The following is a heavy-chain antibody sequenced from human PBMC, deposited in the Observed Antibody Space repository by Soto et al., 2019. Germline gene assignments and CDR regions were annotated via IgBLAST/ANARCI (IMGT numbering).Heavy chain of an antibody. CDR1: GLGGDK. CDR2: LLTTGVT. Sequence: DVHLVESGGGLIQPGGSLGVSCAASGLGGDKLGWVRQAPGKGLEWVALLLTTGVTQYADSVKGRFSVSRDSSTNTQYLQMSSLTVDDTAVYYCARDRVGDGAYSLDFWAQGVLVCVSS. D-gene: IGHD3-10*01. V-gene: IGHV3-53*01. J-gene: IGHJ4*02. CDR3: ARDRVGDGAYSLDF.